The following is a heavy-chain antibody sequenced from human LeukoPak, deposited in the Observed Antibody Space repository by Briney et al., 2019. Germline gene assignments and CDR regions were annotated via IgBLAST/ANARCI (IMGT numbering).Heavy chain of an antibody. J-gene: IGHJ1*01. D-gene: IGHD3-3*01. V-gene: IGHV1-8*01. CDR2: MNPNSGNT. Sequence: ASVKVSCKASGYTFTSYDINWVRQATGQGLEWMGWMNPNSGNTGYAQKFQGRVTMTRNTSISTAYMELSSLRSEDTAVYYCATMLRFLEWLYNFQHWGQGTLVTVSS. CDR1: GYTFTSYD. CDR3: ATMLRFLEWLYNFQH.